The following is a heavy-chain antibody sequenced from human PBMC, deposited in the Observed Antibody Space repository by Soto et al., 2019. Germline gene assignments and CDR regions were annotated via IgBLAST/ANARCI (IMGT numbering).Heavy chain of an antibody. J-gene: IGHJ4*02. D-gene: IGHD3-3*01. CDR1: GFTFSSYA. CDR3: AKDPGNYDFWSGPWTSFDF. CDR2: ISGSGGST. Sequence: PGGYLRLSCAASGFTFSSYAMSWVRQAPGQGLEWVSAISGSGGSTYYADSVKGRFTISRDNYKNTLYLQMTSLRAEDTAVYYCAKDPGNYDFWSGPWTSFDFWGQGTLVTAS. V-gene: IGHV3-23*01.